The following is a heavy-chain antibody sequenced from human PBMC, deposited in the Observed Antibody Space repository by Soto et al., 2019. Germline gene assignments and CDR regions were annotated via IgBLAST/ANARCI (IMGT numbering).Heavy chain of an antibody. D-gene: IGHD5-12*01. CDR1: TFTFSSYW. CDR2: INQDGNEK. V-gene: IGHV3-7*01. Sequence: EVQLVESGGGLVQPGGSLRLSCVASTFTFSSYWMSWVRQAPGKGLEWVANINQDGNEKYYVDSVMGRFSISRDNARDSLYLQMNSLRVDDAAVYYCARSPASGTVDYWGQGTLVTVSS. CDR3: ARSPASGTVDY. J-gene: IGHJ4*02.